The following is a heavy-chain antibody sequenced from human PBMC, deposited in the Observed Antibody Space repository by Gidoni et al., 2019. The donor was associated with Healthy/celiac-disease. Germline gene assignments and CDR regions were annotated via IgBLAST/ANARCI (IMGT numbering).Heavy chain of an antibody. CDR3: AKVNSSSWYWFGFDY. Sequence: EVQLVESGGGLVQPGRSLRLSCAASGFTFDDYAMHWVRQAPGKGLEWVSGISWNSGSIGYADSVKGRFTISRDNAKNSLYLQMNSLRAEDTALYYCAKVNSSSWYWFGFDYWGQGTLVTVSS. D-gene: IGHD6-13*01. J-gene: IGHJ4*02. CDR2: ISWNSGSI. CDR1: GFTFDDYA. V-gene: IGHV3-9*01.